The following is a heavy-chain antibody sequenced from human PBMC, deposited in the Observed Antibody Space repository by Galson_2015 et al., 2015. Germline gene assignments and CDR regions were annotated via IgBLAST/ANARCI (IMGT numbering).Heavy chain of an antibody. CDR3: ARVGASGLYYYYYYMDV. D-gene: IGHD1-26*01. CDR2: IYYSGST. CDR1: GGSISSYY. V-gene: IGHV4-59*01. J-gene: IGHJ6*03. Sequence: LSLTCTVSGGSISSYYWSWIRPPPGTGLAGIGYIYYSGSTNYNPSLKSRVTISVDTSTNQFSLKLSSVTAADTAVYYCARVGASGLYYYYYYMDVWGKGATVTVSS.